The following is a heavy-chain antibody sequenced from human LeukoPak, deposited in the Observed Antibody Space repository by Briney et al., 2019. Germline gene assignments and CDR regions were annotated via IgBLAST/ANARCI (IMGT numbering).Heavy chain of an antibody. CDR2: ISYDGGNK. V-gene: IGHV3-30*04. D-gene: IGHD6-13*01. J-gene: IGHJ6*02. CDR1: GFTFSSYA. Sequence: GGSLRLSCAASGFTFSSYAMHWVRQAPGKGLEWVAVISYDGGNKYYADSVKGRFTISRDNSKNTLYLQMNSLRVEDTAVYYCAKDSQIDSSSWYFLYYYGMDVWGQGTTVTVSS. CDR3: AKDSQIDSSSWYFLYYYGMDV.